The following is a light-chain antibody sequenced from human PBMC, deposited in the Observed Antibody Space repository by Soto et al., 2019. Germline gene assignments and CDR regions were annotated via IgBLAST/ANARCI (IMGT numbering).Light chain of an antibody. J-gene: IGKJ5*01. V-gene: IGKV1-5*03. CDR2: KAS. CDR1: QTISSW. CDR3: QQINTYPH. Sequence: DIQMTQSPSTLSGSVGDRVTITCRASQTISSWLAWYQQKPGKAPKLLIYKASTLKSGVPSRFSGSGSGTEFTLTISSLQPEDFATYFCQQINTYPHFGQGTRLEI.